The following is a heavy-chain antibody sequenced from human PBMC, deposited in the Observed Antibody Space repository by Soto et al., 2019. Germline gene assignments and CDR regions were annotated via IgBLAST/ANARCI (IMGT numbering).Heavy chain of an antibody. J-gene: IGHJ5*02. Sequence: LGESLKISCKGSGYSFTSYWISWVRQMPGKGLEWMGRIDPSDSYTNYSPSFQGHVTISADKSISTAYLQWSSLKASDTAMYYCARTYSYENWFDPWGQGTLVTVSS. CDR2: IDPSDSYT. CDR3: ARTYSYENWFDP. CDR1: GYSFTSYW. D-gene: IGHD2-15*01. V-gene: IGHV5-10-1*01.